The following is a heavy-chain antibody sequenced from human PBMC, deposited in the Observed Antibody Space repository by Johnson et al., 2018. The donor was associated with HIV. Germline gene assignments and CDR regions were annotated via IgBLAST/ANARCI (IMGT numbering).Heavy chain of an antibody. CDR3: AKDLFTEREDDVFDI. Sequence: QVQLVESGGGVVQPGRSLRLSCVASGFTFSSYTMHWVRQAPGKGLEWVAVISYDGSNKYYADSVKGRLTISRDNSKNTLYLQMNSLRAEDTAVYYCAKDLFTEREDDVFDIWGQGTMVTVSS. CDR2: ISYDGSNK. V-gene: IGHV3-30*04. D-gene: IGHD1-26*01. J-gene: IGHJ3*02. CDR1: GFTFSSYT.